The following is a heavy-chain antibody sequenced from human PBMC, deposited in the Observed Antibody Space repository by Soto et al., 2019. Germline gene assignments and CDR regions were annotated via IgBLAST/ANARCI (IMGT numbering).Heavy chain of an antibody. Sequence: PSETLSLTCTVSGGSISSGDYYWSWIRQPPGKGLEWIGYIYYSGSTYYNPSLKSRVTISVDTSKNQFSLKLSSVTDEDTAVYYCTRDIVERLDGYWGRGTLVTVSS. V-gene: IGHV4-30-4*01. D-gene: IGHD6-25*01. CDR2: IYYSGST. J-gene: IGHJ4*02. CDR1: GGSISSGDYY. CDR3: TRDIVERLDGY.